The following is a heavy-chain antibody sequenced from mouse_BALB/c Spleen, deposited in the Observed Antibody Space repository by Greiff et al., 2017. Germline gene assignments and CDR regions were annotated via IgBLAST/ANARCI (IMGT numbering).Heavy chain of an antibody. V-gene: IGHV7-3*02. J-gene: IGHJ3*01. CDR2: IRNKANGYTT. Sequence: EVKLVESGGGLVQPGGSLRLSCATSGFTFTDYYMSWVRQPPGKALEWLGFIRNKANGYTTEYSASVKGRFTISRDNSQSILYRQMNTLRAEDSATYYCARDRGSSPAWFAYWGQGTLVTVSA. CDR3: ARDRGSSPAWFAY. D-gene: IGHD1-1*01. CDR1: GFTFTDYY.